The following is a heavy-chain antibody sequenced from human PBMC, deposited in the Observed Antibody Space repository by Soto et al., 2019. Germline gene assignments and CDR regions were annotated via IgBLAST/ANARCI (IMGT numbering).Heavy chain of an antibody. Sequence: GGSLRLSCAASGFTFSSYAMSWVRQAPGKGLEWVSAISGSGGSTYYADSVKGRFTISRDNSKNTLYLQMNSLRAEDTAVYYCAKDRGYSYGYDYFDYWGQGTLVTVSS. D-gene: IGHD5-18*01. V-gene: IGHV3-23*01. J-gene: IGHJ4*02. CDR3: AKDRGYSYGYDYFDY. CDR1: GFTFSSYA. CDR2: ISGSGGST.